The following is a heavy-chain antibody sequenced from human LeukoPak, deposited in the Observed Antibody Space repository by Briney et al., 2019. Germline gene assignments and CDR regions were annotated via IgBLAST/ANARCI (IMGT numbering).Heavy chain of an antibody. J-gene: IGHJ6*02. V-gene: IGHV4-39*07. D-gene: IGHD3-10*01. CDR1: GGSISSSSYY. CDR2: IYYSGST. CDR3: ARVLSYYGSGSYYKFDYYYYGMDV. Sequence: SETLSLTCTVSGGSISSSSYYWGWIRQPPGKGLEWIGSIYYSGSTYYNPSLKSRVTISVDTSKNQFSLKLSSVTAADTAVYYCARVLSYYGSGSYYKFDYYYYGMDVWGQGTTVTVSS.